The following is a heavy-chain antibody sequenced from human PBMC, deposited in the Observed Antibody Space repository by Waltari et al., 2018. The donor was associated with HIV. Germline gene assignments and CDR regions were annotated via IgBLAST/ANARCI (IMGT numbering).Heavy chain of an antibody. J-gene: IGHJ4*02. CDR2: ITDGGST. CDR1: GGSFSGYR. D-gene: IGHD5-12*01. CDR3: AREEVVRGYRFGNVVPVREHYFQY. V-gene: IGHV4-34*01. Sequence: QVQLHQWGAGLLNASETLSLTCAVYGGSFSGYRWTWIRQPPGKGLEWVGEITDGGSTNSNPSLKSRVTLSADTSKRQFSLNLTSVTAADTAIYYCAREEVVRGYRFGNVVPVREHYFQYRGQGTLVTVSS.